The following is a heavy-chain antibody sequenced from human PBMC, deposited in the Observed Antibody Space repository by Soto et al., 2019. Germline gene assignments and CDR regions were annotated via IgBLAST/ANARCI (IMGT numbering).Heavy chain of an antibody. D-gene: IGHD6-19*01. V-gene: IGHV3-21*01. Sequence: EVQLVESGGGLVKPGGSLRLSCAASGFTFSSYSMNWVRQAPGKGLEWVSSTSSSSYIYYADSVKGRFTISRDNAKNSLYLQMNSLRAEDTAVYYCARSAVAGTTPFDYWGQGTLVTVSS. CDR3: ARSAVAGTTPFDY. CDR2: TSSSSYI. J-gene: IGHJ4*02. CDR1: GFTFSSYS.